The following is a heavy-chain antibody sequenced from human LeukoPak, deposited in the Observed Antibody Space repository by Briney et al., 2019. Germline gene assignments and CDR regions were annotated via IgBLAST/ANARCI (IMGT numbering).Heavy chain of an antibody. CDR2: INHSGST. D-gene: IGHD2-21*02. CDR3: ARSLAYCGGDCYSWTWFDP. CDR1: GGSISSGAYY. J-gene: IGHJ5*02. Sequence: TSSQTLSLTCTVSGGSISSGAYYWSWIRQPPGKGLEWIGGINHSGSTNYNPSLKSRVTISVDTSKNQFSLKLSSVTAADTAVYYCARSLAYCGGDCYSWTWFDPWGQGTLVTVSS. V-gene: IGHV4-39*07.